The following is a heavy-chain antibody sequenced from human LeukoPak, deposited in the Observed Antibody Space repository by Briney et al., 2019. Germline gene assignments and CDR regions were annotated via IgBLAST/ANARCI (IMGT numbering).Heavy chain of an antibody. D-gene: IGHD5-12*01. Sequence: GGSVRLLCAVCVHTLRKACVIGVRGARGRGREGVSRIKSKTDGGTKDYATIVKGKFTISRDDSKNTLYLQMNSLKTEDTAVYYCTTLPRGYGPPFDYWGQGTLVTVSS. CDR3: TTLPRGYGPPFDY. CDR1: VHTLRKAC. CDR2: IKSKTDGGTK. V-gene: IGHV3-15*01. J-gene: IGHJ4*02.